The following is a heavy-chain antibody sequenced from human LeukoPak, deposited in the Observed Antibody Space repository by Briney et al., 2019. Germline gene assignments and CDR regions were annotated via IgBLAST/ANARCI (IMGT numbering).Heavy chain of an antibody. J-gene: IGHJ4*02. CDR2: INHSGIT. Sequence: MPSETLSLTCAVYGGSFSYYYWSWIRQPPGKGPEWIGEINHSGITNYNPSLKSRVTISADTSKNQFSLKLSSVTAADTAVYYCARGQEIVATSFDYWGQGTLVTVSS. CDR3: ARGQEIVATSFDY. CDR1: GGSFSYYY. D-gene: IGHD5-12*01. V-gene: IGHV4-34*01.